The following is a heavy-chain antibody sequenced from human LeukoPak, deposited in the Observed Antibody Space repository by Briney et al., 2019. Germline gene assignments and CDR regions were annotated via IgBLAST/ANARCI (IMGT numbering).Heavy chain of an antibody. D-gene: IGHD6-6*01. Sequence: PGGSLRLSCAASGFTFSSYGMHWVRQAPGKGLEWVAVISYDGSNKYYADSVKGRFTISRDNSKNTLYLQMNSLRAEDTAVYYCARSPRSSSLFGYWGQGTLVTVSS. V-gene: IGHV3-30*03. CDR2: ISYDGSNK. J-gene: IGHJ4*02. CDR1: GFTFSSYG. CDR3: ARSPRSSSLFGY.